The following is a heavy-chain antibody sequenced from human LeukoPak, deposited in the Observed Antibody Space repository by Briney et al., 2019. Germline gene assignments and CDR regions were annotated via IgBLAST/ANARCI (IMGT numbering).Heavy chain of an antibody. D-gene: IGHD2-2*01. J-gene: IGHJ4*02. CDR2: ISYDGSNK. CDR3: ARGGDIVVVPAEDHFDY. CDR1: GFTFSSYG. V-gene: IGHV3-30*19. Sequence: GGSLRLSCAASGFTFSSYGMHWVRQAPGKGLEWVAVISYDGSNKYYADSVKGRFTISRDNSKNTLYLQMNSLRAEDTAVYYCARGGDIVVVPAEDHFDYWGQGTLVTVSS.